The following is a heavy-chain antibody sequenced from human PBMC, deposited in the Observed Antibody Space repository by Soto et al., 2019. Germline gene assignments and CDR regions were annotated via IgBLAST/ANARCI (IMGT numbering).Heavy chain of an antibody. Sequence: SVKVSCKASGGTFSIYAISWVLQAPGQGLEWMGGIIPIFGTANYAQKFQGRVTITADESTSTAYMELSSLRSEDTAVYYCARGRNWNDADRTPFDYWGQGTLVTVAS. CDR1: GGTFSIYA. V-gene: IGHV1-69*13. D-gene: IGHD1-1*01. J-gene: IGHJ4*02. CDR3: ARGRNWNDADRTPFDY. CDR2: IIPIFGTA.